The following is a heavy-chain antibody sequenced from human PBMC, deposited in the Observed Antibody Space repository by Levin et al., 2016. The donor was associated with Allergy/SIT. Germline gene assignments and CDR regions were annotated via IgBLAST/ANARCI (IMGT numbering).Heavy chain of an antibody. D-gene: IGHD5-12*01. CDR2: IMPVFGTA. V-gene: IGHV1-69*13. Sequence: SVKVSCKASGGAFSSEAISWVRQAPGQGLEWMGGIMPVFGTANYAQKFQGRVTITADETTSTAYVELKTLRSGDTAVYYCASAPRGAYDKDYWGQGTLVIVSS. CDR3: ASAPRGAYDKDY. CDR1: GGAFSSEA. J-gene: IGHJ4*02.